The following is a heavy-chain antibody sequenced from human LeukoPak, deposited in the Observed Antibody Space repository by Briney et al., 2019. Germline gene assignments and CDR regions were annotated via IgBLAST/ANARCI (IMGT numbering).Heavy chain of an antibody. D-gene: IGHD6-19*01. Sequence: PSETLSLTCAVYGGSFSGYYWSWIRQPPGKGLEWIGEINHSGSTNYNPSLKSRVTISVDTSKNQFSLKLSSVTAADTAVYYCARDGSSGWDTDAFDIWGQGTMVTVSS. V-gene: IGHV4-34*01. CDR2: INHSGST. J-gene: IGHJ3*02. CDR1: GGSFSGYY. CDR3: ARDGSSGWDTDAFDI.